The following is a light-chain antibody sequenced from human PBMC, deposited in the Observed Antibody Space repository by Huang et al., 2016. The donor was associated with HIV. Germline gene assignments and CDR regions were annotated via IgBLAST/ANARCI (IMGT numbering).Light chain of an antibody. CDR2: SAS. CDR1: QSVGTY. CDR3: QQSYGALSS. V-gene: IGKV1-39*01. J-gene: IGKJ5*01. Sequence: IQMTQSPTPLSASVGDRVFISCRTSQSVGTYLNWYQQKPGKAPKLLISSASTLHNGVPSRFSGGGSGTVFTLTIRGLQFDDFATYFCQQSYGALSSFGPGTRL.